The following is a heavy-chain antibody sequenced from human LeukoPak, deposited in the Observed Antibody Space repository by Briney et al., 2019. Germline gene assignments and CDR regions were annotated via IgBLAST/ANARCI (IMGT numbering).Heavy chain of an antibody. J-gene: IGHJ4*02. D-gene: IGHD2/OR15-2a*01. CDR2: IISDGTTT. CDR1: GFPLSNFW. CDR3: TRDWRNMAFDY. Sequence: GGSLRLSCTASGFPLSNFWMHWVRQVPGKGLVWVSRIISDGTTTSYADSVKGRFTFSRDNAKNTLYLQMNSLRAEDTAVYYCTRDWRNMAFDYWGQGTLVTVSS. V-gene: IGHV3-74*01.